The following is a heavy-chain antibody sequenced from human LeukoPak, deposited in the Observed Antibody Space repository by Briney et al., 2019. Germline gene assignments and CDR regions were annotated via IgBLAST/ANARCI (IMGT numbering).Heavy chain of an antibody. Sequence: GSLRLSCAASGFTFSSYGMHWVRQAPGKGLEWVAVISYDGNNKYYADSVKGRFTISRDNSKNTLYLQMNSLRAEDTAVYYCAKEEGLQSFFDYWGQGTLVTVSS. J-gene: IGHJ4*02. V-gene: IGHV3-30*18. D-gene: IGHD5-24*01. CDR3: AKEEGLQSFFDY. CDR2: ISYDGNNK. CDR1: GFTFSSYG.